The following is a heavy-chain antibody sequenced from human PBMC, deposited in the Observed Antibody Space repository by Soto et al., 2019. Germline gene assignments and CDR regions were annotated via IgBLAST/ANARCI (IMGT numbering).Heavy chain of an antibody. Sequence: PGGSLRLSCAASEITFSSYDMNWVRQAPGKGLEWVSYISSGSGSIYYADSVKGRFTISRDDAKKSLYLQMNSLRDEDTAVYYCAREGVRSYYSGMDVWGQGTKGTVAS. J-gene: IGHJ6*02. CDR3: AREGVRSYYSGMDV. D-gene: IGHD3-10*01. CDR1: EITFSSYD. CDR2: ISSGSGSI. V-gene: IGHV3-48*02.